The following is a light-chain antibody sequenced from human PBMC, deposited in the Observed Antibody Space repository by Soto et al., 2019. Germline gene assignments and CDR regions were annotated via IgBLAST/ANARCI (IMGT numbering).Light chain of an antibody. V-gene: IGLV2-11*01. CDR3: CSYAGSYTLV. J-gene: IGLJ2*01. CDR2: EVN. Sequence: QSALSQPRSVSGSPGQSVTISCTGTRSDVGAYNYVSWYQQHPGNAPKLMISEVNKRPSGVPARFSGSKSGNTASLTISGLQADDEADYYCCSYAGSYTLVFGGGTKLTVL. CDR1: RSDVGAYNY.